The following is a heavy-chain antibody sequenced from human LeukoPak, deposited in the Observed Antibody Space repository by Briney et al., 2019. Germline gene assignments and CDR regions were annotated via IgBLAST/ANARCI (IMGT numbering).Heavy chain of an antibody. Sequence: SETLSLTCTVSGGSISSYYWSWIRQPPGKGLEWIGYIYYSGSTNYIPSLKSRVTISVDTSKNQFSLKLSSVTAADTAVYYCARDLEVAAAGPYYYYMDVWGKGTTVTVSS. CDR1: GGSISSYY. D-gene: IGHD6-13*01. V-gene: IGHV4-59*01. CDR2: IYYSGST. J-gene: IGHJ6*03. CDR3: ARDLEVAAAGPYYYYMDV.